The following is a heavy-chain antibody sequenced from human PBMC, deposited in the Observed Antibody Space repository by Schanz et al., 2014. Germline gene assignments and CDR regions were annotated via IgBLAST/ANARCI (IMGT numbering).Heavy chain of an antibody. CDR3: AREGERKGMLPYYFDY. V-gene: IGHV3-48*02. J-gene: IGHJ4*02. Sequence: EVQLVESGGGLVQPGGSLRLSCAASGFTFRTYLMNWVRQAPVKGLEWVSFISSSSSTIYYADSVKGRFTISRDNAKNSLYLQMNSLRDEDTAVYYCAREGERKGMLPYYFDYWGQGALVTVSS. CDR2: ISSSSSTI. D-gene: IGHD3-10*01. CDR1: GFTFRTYL.